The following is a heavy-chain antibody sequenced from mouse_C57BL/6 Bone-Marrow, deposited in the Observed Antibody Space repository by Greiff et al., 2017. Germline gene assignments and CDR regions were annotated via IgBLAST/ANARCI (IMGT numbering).Heavy chain of an antibody. CDR1: GFTFSSYG. J-gene: IGHJ1*03. CDR3: ARRGGLRRYFDV. D-gene: IGHD2-2*01. CDR2: ISSGGSYT. V-gene: IGHV5-6*01. Sequence: EVQLKESGGDLVKPGGSLKLSCAASGFTFSSYGMSWVRQTPDKRLEWVATISSGGSYTYYPDSVKGRFTISRDNAKNTLYLQMSSLKSEDTAMYYCARRGGLRRYFDVWGTGTTVTVSS.